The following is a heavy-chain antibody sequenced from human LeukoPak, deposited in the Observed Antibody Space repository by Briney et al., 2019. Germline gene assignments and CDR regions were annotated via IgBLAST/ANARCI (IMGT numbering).Heavy chain of an antibody. Sequence: PGGSLRLSCAASGFAFSSYAMSWVRQAPGKGLDWVSAISASGGGTYYADSVKGRFTISRDNSKNTVYLQMNSLRAEDTAVYYCAKGSSGYDAFDIWGQGTMVTVSS. J-gene: IGHJ3*02. CDR3: AKGSSGYDAFDI. CDR1: GFAFSSYA. CDR2: ISASGGGT. V-gene: IGHV3-23*01. D-gene: IGHD3-22*01.